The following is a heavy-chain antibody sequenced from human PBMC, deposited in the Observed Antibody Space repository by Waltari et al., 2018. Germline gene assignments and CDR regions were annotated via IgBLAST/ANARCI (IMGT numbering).Heavy chain of an antibody. Sequence: QVQLVQSGAEVKKPGTAVEVSCQASVDTCSSYAIDWVRQAPGQGLEWMGGIIPIFGTANYAQKFQGRVTITTDESTSTAYMALSSLRSEDTAVYYCASSSGGFYAFDIWGQGTMVTVSS. D-gene: IGHD2-15*01. J-gene: IGHJ3*02. V-gene: IGHV1-69*05. CDR3: ASSSGGFYAFDI. CDR2: IIPIFGTA. CDR1: VDTCSSYA.